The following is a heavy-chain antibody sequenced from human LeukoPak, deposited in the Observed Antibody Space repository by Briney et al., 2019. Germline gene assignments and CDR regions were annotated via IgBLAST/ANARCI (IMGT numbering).Heavy chain of an antibody. V-gene: IGHV4-61*08. CDR2: IYYGGST. D-gene: IGHD3-16*01. Sequence: PSQTLSLTCTVSGGSISSGGYYWSWIRQHPGKGLEWIGYIYYGGSTNYNPSLKSRVTISVDTSKNQFSLKLSSVTAADTAVYYCAREGIAEGVDYWGQGTLVTVSS. CDR3: AREGIAEGVDY. CDR1: GGSISSGGYY. J-gene: IGHJ4*02.